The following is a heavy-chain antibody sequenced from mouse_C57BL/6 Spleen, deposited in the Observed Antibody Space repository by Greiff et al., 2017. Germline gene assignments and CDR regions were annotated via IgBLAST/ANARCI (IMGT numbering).Heavy chain of an antibody. CDR2: IDPETGGT. D-gene: IGHD1-1*01. Sequence: VKLVESGAELVRPGASVTLSCKASGYTFTDYEMHWVKQTPVHGLEWIGAIDPETGGTAYNQKFKGKAILTADKSSSTAYMELRSLTSEDSAVYYCTRDFIWFAYWGQGTLVTVSA. CDR1: GYTFTDYE. V-gene: IGHV1-15*01. CDR3: TRDFIWFAY. J-gene: IGHJ3*01.